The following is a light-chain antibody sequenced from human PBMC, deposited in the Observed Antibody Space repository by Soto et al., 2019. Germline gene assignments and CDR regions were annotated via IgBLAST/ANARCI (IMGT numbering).Light chain of an antibody. V-gene: IGLV2-11*01. Sequence: QSVLTQPHSVSGSPGQSVTISCTGTSSDVGGYSYVSWYQQHPGKAPQLIIYDVTERPSGVPDRFPGSKSGNTPSLTISGLQAEDEADYYCCSYTGSSSYVSGIGTKVTVL. CDR3: CSYTGSSSYV. J-gene: IGLJ1*01. CDR2: DVT. CDR1: SSDVGGYSY.